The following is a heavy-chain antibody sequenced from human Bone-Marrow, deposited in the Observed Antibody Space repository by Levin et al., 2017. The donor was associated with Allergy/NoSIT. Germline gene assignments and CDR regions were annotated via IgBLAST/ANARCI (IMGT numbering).Heavy chain of an antibody. D-gene: IGHD4-23*01. V-gene: IGHV3-21*01. CDR2: ISTSSSYI. J-gene: IGHJ6*03. Sequence: GESLKISCAASGFTFSSYNMNWVRQAPGKGLEWVSSISTSSSYIYYADSVKGRFTISRDNAKNSLYLQMNGLRAEDTAVYYCARGRGNSPPYYMDVWGKGTTVTVSS. CDR3: ARGRGNSPPYYMDV. CDR1: GFTFSSYN.